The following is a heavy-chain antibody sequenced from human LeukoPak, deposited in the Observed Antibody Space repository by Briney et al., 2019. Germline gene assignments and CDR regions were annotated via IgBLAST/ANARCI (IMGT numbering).Heavy chain of an antibody. D-gene: IGHD6-13*01. V-gene: IGHV3-48*03. J-gene: IGHJ1*01. Sequence: EPGGSLRLSCAASGFTFSSYEMNWVRQAPGKGLEWVSYISSSGSTIYYADSVKGRFTISRDNAKNSLYLQMHSLRAEDTAVYYCARGGSSWYEYFQHWGQGTLVTVSS. CDR2: ISSSGSTI. CDR1: GFTFSSYE. CDR3: ARGGSSWYEYFQH.